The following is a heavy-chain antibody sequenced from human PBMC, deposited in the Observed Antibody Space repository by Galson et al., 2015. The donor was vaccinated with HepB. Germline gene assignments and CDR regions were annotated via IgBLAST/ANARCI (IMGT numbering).Heavy chain of an antibody. CDR3: ASDGIADSFDY. CDR2: IFSSSSFI. Sequence: SLRLSCAASGFTFSTYSMNWVRQAPGKGLEWVSSIFSSSSFIYYADSVKGRFTISRDNAKNSLYLRMNSLRAEDTAVYYCASDGIADSFDYWGQGTLVTVSS. J-gene: IGHJ4*02. CDR1: GFTFSTYS. V-gene: IGHV3-21*01. D-gene: IGHD6-13*01.